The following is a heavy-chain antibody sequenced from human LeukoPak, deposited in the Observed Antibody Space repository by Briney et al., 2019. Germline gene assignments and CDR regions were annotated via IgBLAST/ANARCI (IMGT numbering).Heavy chain of an antibody. CDR1: GYTFTSYY. Sequence: GASVKVFCKASGYTFTSYYMHWVRQAPGQGLEWMGINNPSSGTTSYAQKFQGRVTMTRDTSTSTVYMELSSLTSEDTAVYYCARDRGLLYGSSGCLYSWGQGTLVTVSS. V-gene: IGHV1-46*01. CDR2: NNPSSGTT. D-gene: IGHD6-19*01. J-gene: IGHJ4*02. CDR3: ARDRGLLYGSSGCLYS.